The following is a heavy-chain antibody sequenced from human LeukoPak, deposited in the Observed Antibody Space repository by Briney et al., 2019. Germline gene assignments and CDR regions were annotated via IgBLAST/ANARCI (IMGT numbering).Heavy chain of an antibody. CDR1: GYIFTNYG. CDR2: ISAYNGNT. Sequence: GASVKVSCKASGYIFTNYGISWVRQAPGQGLEWMGWISAYNGNTKYAQKFQGRVTVTTDIPTTTAYMELRSLRSDDTAIYYRVRDKCSGITCYSLDPWGQGTLVTVSS. J-gene: IGHJ5*02. D-gene: IGHD2-15*01. V-gene: IGHV1-18*01. CDR3: VRDKCSGITCYSLDP.